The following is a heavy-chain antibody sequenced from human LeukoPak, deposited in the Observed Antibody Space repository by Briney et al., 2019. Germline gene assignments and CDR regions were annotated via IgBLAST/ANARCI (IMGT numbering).Heavy chain of an antibody. CDR3: ARQAAAAGTDAFDI. Sequence: SETLSLTCTVSGGSISSSSYYWGWIRQPPGKGLEWIGSIYHSGSTYYNPSLKSRVTISVDTSKNQFSLKLSSVTAADTAVYYCARQAAAAGTDAFDIWGQGTMVTVSS. CDR1: GGSISSSSYY. J-gene: IGHJ3*02. CDR2: IYHSGST. D-gene: IGHD6-13*01. V-gene: IGHV4-39*01.